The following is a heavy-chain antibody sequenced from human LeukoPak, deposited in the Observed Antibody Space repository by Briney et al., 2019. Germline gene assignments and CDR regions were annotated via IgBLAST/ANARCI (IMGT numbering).Heavy chain of an antibody. J-gene: IGHJ4*02. CDR1: GYTFTSHG. Sequence: GASVKVSCKASGYTFTSHGISWVRQAPGQGLERMGWISAYKGNTNYAQKLQGRVTMTTDTSTSTAYMELRSLRSDDTAVYYCARGRGYSGQADLDYWGQGTLVTVSS. D-gene: IGHD5-12*01. CDR2: ISAYKGNT. CDR3: ARGRGYSGQADLDY. V-gene: IGHV1-18*01.